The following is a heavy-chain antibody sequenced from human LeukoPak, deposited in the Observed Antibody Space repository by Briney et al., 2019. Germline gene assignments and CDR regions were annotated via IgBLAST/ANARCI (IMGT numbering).Heavy chain of an antibody. CDR3: ARHWDIVPTWGRWFGP. Sequence: ASETLTLTCTVSGGSISTTAHYWGWIRQPPGKGLEWIASIYSNGITYYSSSLKSRVTTFLDTSKNQFFLTLTSVTAADTAVYYRARHWDIVPTWGRWFGPWGQGTLVTVS. CDR2: IYSNGIT. D-gene: IGHD5-12*01. J-gene: IGHJ5*02. V-gene: IGHV4-39*01. CDR1: GGSISTTAHY.